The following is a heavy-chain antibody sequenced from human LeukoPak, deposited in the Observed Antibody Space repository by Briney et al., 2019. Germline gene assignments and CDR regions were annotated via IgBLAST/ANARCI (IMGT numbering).Heavy chain of an antibody. D-gene: IGHD4-17*01. CDR1: EFTFSSSA. CDR3: ATDRYYGPIDY. Sequence: GGSLRLSCAASEFTFSSSAMSWVRQAPGRGLEWVSTIGSSGSVTYYADSVKGRFTISRDNSKSTLYLQMNSLRAEDTAVYYCATDRYYGPIDYWGRGTLVTVSS. J-gene: IGHJ4*02. CDR2: IGSSGSVT. V-gene: IGHV3-23*01.